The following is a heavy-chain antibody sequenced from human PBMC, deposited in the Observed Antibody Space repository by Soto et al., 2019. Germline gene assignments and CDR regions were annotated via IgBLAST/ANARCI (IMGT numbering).Heavy chain of an antibody. Sequence: ASVKVSCKASGYTFPSYAMHWVRQAPGQRLEWMGWINAGNGNTKYSQKFQGRVTITRDTSASTAYMELSSLRSEDTAVYYCARDQSGYSYGHYAFDTWGQGTMVTVSS. J-gene: IGHJ3*02. CDR1: GYTFPSYA. V-gene: IGHV1-3*01. D-gene: IGHD5-18*01. CDR3: ARDQSGYSYGHYAFDT. CDR2: INAGNGNT.